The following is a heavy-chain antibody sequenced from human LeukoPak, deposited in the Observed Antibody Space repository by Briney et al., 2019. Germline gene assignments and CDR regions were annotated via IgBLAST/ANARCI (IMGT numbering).Heavy chain of an antibody. V-gene: IGHV3-23*01. Sequence: GGSLRLSCAASGFTFTNYAMIWVRQAPGKGLEWVSGVSGSGGSTYYADSVKGRFTISRDNSKNTLYLQMNSLRAEDTAVYYCANLGVSIAAAAFDYWGQGTLVTVSS. CDR1: GFTFTNYA. D-gene: IGHD6-13*01. CDR3: ANLGVSIAAAAFDY. J-gene: IGHJ4*02. CDR2: VSGSGGST.